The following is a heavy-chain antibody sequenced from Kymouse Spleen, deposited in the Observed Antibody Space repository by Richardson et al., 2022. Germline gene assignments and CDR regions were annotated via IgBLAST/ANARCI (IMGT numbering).Heavy chain of an antibody. CDR1: GYTFTSYD. V-gene: IGHV1-8*01. J-gene: IGHJ6*02. CDR2: MNPNSGNT. D-gene: IGHD1-7*01. CDR3: AREGGPHITGTPYYYYYGMDV. Sequence: QVQLVQSGAEVKKPGASVKVSCKASGYTFTSYDINWVRQATGQGLEWMGWMNPNSGNTGYAQKFQGRVTMTRNTSISTAYMELSSLRSEDTAVYYCAREGGPHITGTPYYYYYGMDVWGQGTTVTVSS.